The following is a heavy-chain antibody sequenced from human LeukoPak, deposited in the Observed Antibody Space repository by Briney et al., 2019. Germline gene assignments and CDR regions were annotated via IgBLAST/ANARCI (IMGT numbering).Heavy chain of an antibody. D-gene: IGHD3-10*01. CDR3: ARALSSYGSGSYVD. CDR2: INAGNGNT. CDR1: GYTFTSYA. V-gene: IGHV1-3*01. Sequence: ASVKVSCKASGYTFTSYAMHWVRQAPGQRLEWMGWINAGNGNTKYSQKFQGRDTITRDTSVSTAYMELSSLRSEDTAVYYCARALSSYGSGSYVDWGQGTLVTVSS. J-gene: IGHJ4*02.